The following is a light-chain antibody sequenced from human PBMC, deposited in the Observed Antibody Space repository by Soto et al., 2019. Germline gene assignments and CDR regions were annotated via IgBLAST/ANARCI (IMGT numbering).Light chain of an antibody. V-gene: IGKV3-11*01. CDR3: QHRSNWPIT. CDR2: DTS. Sequence: EIVLTQSPGTLSLAPGKRATLSCRASQSVSNFLAWYQQKPGQAPRLLIYDTSNRATGIPARFSGSGSGTDFTLTINNLDPEDFAVYYCQHRSNWPITFGQGTRREIK. CDR1: QSVSNF. J-gene: IGKJ5*01.